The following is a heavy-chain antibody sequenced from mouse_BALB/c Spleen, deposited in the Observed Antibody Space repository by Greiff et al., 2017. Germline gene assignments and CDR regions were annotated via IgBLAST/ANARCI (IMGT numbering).Heavy chain of an antibody. D-gene: IGHD2-2*01. CDR1: GFSLTSYG. J-gene: IGHJ4*01. Sequence: VQLQQSGPGLVAPSQSLSITCTVSGFSLTSYGVHWVRQPPGKGLEWLGVIWAGGSTNYNSALMSRLSISKDNSKSQVFLKMNSLQTDDTAMYYCAREGYDGEGYAMDYWGQGTSVTVSS. CDR3: AREGYDGEGYAMDY. CDR2: IWAGGST. V-gene: IGHV2-9*02.